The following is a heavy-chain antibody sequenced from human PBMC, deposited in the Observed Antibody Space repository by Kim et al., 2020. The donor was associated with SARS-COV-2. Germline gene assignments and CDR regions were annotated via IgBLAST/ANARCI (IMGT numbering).Heavy chain of an antibody. CDR1: GFTFSTSW. V-gene: IGHV3-7*03. D-gene: IGHD3-16*02. CDR2: TNMDGSER. J-gene: IGHJ4*02. CDR3: AKLPYRSADY. Sequence: GGSLRLSCVASGFTFSTSWMGWVRQAPGKGLEWVANTNMDGSERYYVDSVKGRFTISRDNAENSLYLQMNSLTIEDTAVYYCAKLPYRSADYWGPGTQV.